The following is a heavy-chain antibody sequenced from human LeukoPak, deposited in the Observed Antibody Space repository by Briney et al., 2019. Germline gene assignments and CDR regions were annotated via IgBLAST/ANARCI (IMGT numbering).Heavy chain of an antibody. J-gene: IGHJ6*04. CDR2: INGGNGNT. V-gene: IGHV1-3*03. D-gene: IGHD6-19*01. CDR1: GYTFSSFA. CDR3: ARGEYSIDWYAYMDV. Sequence: ASVKVSCKASGYTFSSFAMHFVRQAPGQSLEWIGWINGGNGNTQYSQDFQGRVTITRDTSASTAYMDLSRLRPEDMGVYYCARGEYSIDWYAYMDVWGKGTTVTVSS.